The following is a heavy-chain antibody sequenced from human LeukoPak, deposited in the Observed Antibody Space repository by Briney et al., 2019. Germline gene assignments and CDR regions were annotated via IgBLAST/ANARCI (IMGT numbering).Heavy chain of an antibody. V-gene: IGHV3-15*07. CDR2: IKTNADGEPT. CDR3: TTGIDDGGGY. Sequence: PGGSLRLSCVSSGFTFAKVWMNWVHQAPGKDLEWVGRIKTNADGEPTDYAAPVEGRFVISRDDSKKTLYLEMDSLRVDDTALYFCTTGIDDGGGYWGQGTMVTVSS. CDR1: GFTFAKVW. D-gene: IGHD1-1*01. J-gene: IGHJ4*02.